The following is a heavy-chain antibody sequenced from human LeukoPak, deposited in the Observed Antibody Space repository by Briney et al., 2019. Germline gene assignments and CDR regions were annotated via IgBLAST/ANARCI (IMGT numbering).Heavy chain of an antibody. D-gene: IGHD6-19*01. J-gene: IGHJ3*02. CDR1: GFKFNDYA. CDR3: ARVPPQWLPNRDAFDI. Sequence: PGRSLRLSCAVSGFKFNDYAMHWVRQAPGKGLEWVSRISWNSGNIGYADSVKGRFTISRDNAKNSLYLQMNSLRAEDTAVYYCARVPPQWLPNRDAFDIWGQGTMVTVSS. CDR2: ISWNSGNI. V-gene: IGHV3-9*01.